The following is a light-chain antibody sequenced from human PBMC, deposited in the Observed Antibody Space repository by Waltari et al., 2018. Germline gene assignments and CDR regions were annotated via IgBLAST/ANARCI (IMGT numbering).Light chain of an antibody. Sequence: SGEASQSVSKYLAWYQQKPGQAPRLLMYHTSIRATGIPDRFSGSGSGTDFSLTISRLEPEDFAVFYCQHYVSLPATFGQGTKVEIK. J-gene: IGKJ1*01. CDR2: HTS. CDR1: QSVSKY. V-gene: IGKV3-20*01. CDR3: QHYVSLPAT.